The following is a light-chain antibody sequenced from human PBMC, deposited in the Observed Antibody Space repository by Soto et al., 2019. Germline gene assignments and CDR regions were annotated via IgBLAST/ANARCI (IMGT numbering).Light chain of an antibody. J-gene: IGKJ1*01. Sequence: EVGCTQSPRTLSLSPGERATLSCRASQSVSSSYLAWYQQKPGQAPRLLIYGASSRATGIPDRFSGSGSGTDFTLTISRLEPEDFAVYYCQQYGSSPRTFGQGTKVDIK. CDR3: QQYGSSPRT. CDR2: GAS. CDR1: QSVSSSY. V-gene: IGKV3-20*01.